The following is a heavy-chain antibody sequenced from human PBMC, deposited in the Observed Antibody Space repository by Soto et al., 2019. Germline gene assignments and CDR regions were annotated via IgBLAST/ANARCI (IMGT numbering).Heavy chain of an antibody. CDR3: ARDWRYCSSTICHYGMDV. V-gene: IGHV3-33*01. Sequence: GGSLRLSCAATIFTFRSYGMHWVRQAPGQGLEWVADIWYDGSKTHYAESVKGRFTISRDNSKNTLYLQMNSLRAEDTAVYYCARDWRYCSSTICHYGMDVWGQGTTVTVSS. D-gene: IGHD2-2*01. CDR2: IWYDGSKT. J-gene: IGHJ6*02. CDR1: IFTFRSYG.